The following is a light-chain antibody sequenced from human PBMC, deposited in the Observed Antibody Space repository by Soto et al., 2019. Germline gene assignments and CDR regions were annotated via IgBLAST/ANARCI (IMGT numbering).Light chain of an antibody. CDR2: KAS. J-gene: IGKJ1*01. CDR1: QTIDNW. Sequence: DIHMTQSPSTLSASVGDRVTITFRASQTIDNWLAWYQQKPGKAPKLLIYKASSLEGGVPSRFSGSGSGTEFTLTISSLQPDDFATYYCQQYYSYWTFGQGTKVEIK. V-gene: IGKV1-5*03. CDR3: QQYYSYWT.